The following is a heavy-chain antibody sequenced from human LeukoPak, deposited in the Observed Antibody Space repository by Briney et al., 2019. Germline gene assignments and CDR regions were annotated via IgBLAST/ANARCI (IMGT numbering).Heavy chain of an antibody. D-gene: IGHD6-25*01. Sequence: KPSETLPLTCAVYGGSFSGYYWSWIRQPPGKGLEWIGEINHSGSTNYNPSLKSRVTISVDTSKNQFSLKLGSVTAADTAVYYCARGSDDAFDIWGQGTMVTVSS. CDR2: INHSGST. J-gene: IGHJ3*02. V-gene: IGHV4-34*01. CDR1: GGSFSGYY. CDR3: ARGSDDAFDI.